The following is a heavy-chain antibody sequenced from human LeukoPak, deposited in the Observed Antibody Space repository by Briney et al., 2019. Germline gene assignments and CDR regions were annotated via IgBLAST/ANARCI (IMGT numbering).Heavy chain of an antibody. D-gene: IGHD3-22*01. CDR3: ARARTMYYYDSSDD. V-gene: IGHV1-18*01. CDR2: ISAYNGNT. J-gene: IGHJ4*02. CDR1: GYTFTNYG. Sequence: GASVKVSCKASGYTFTNYGISWVRQAPGQGLEWMGWISAYNGNTNYAQNLQGRVTMTTDTSTSTAYMELRSLRSDDTAVYYCARARTMYYYDSSDDWGQGTLVTVSS.